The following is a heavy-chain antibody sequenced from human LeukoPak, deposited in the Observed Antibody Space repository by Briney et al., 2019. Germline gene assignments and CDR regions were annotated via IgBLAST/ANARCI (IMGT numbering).Heavy chain of an antibody. D-gene: IGHD2-21*01. CDR3: ARQANCGGDCYSFDP. CDR1: GGSISSGSYY. CDR2: IYTSGST. Sequence: SETLSLTCTVSGGSISSGSYYWSWIRQPAGKGLEWIGRIYTSGSTNYNPSLKSRVTISVDTSKNQFSLKLSSVTASDTAVYYCARQANCGGDCYSFDPWGQGTLVTVSS. V-gene: IGHV4-61*02. J-gene: IGHJ5*02.